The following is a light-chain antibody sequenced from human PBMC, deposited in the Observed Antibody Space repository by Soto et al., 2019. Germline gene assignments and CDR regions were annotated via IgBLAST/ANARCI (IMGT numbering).Light chain of an antibody. Sequence: QSALTQPPSASGSPGQSVTISCTGTSSDVGGYDYVSWFQQHPDKAPKLMIYEVSKRPSGVHDRFSGSKSDNTASLTVSGLQAEDEADYYCTSYAGNKVIFGGGTKLTVL. V-gene: IGLV2-8*01. CDR3: TSYAGNKVI. CDR2: EVS. J-gene: IGLJ2*01. CDR1: SSDVGGYDY.